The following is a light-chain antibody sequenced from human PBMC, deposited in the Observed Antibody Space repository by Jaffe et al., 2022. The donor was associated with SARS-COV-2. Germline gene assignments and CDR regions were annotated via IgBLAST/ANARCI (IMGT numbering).Light chain of an antibody. CDR2: KVS. CDR3: MQGTHLPVT. J-gene: IGKJ5*01. CDR1: QSLVHSDGNTY. Sequence: DVVMTQSPLSRPVTLGQPASISCRSSQSLVHSDGNTYLNWFLQRPGQSPRRLIYKVSNRDSGVPDRFSGSGSGTDFTLTISRVEAEDIGVYHCMQGTHLPVTFGQGTRLEIK. V-gene: IGKV2-30*02.